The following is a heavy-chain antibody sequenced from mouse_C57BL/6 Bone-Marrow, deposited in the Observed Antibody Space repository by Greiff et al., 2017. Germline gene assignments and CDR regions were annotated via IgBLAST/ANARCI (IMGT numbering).Heavy chain of an antibody. Sequence: QVTLKVSGPGILQPSQPLSLPCSFSGFSLSTFGMGVGWLRQPSGKGLEWLAHIWWDADKYYHPALKSRLTISKDTAKNQVFLKIANVDTADTATYYCARPFTTVAFDYWGQGTTLTVSS. CDR3: ARPFTTVAFDY. D-gene: IGHD1-1*01. CDR1: GFSLSTFGMG. CDR2: IWWDADK. V-gene: IGHV8-8*01. J-gene: IGHJ2*01.